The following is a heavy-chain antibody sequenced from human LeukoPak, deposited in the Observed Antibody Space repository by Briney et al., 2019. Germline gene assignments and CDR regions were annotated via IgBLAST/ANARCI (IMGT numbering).Heavy chain of an antibody. J-gene: IGHJ6*03. CDR2: INHSGST. D-gene: IGHD4-17*01. CDR3: ARGTMTTVTTRDYYYMDV. CDR1: GGSISSYY. Sequence: PSETLSLTCTVSGGSISSYYWSWIRQPPGKGLEWIGEINHSGSTNYNPSLKSRVTISVDTSKNQFSLKLSSVTAADTAVYYCARGTMTTVTTRDYYYMDVWGKGTTVTVSS. V-gene: IGHV4-34*01.